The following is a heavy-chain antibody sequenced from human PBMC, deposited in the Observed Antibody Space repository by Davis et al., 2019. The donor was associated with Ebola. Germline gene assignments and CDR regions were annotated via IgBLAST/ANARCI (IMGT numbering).Heavy chain of an antibody. D-gene: IGHD2-2*01. V-gene: IGHV3-21*01. CDR1: GFTFSSNS. CDR3: ARDGLIVLVPAAMPDYYYYGMDV. J-gene: IGHJ6*02. Sequence: GSLSLSCAASGFTFSSNSMNCVRQAPGKGLESVSFISSSSNYIYYAYLLKGRFTVSRDDAKNSVFLQMSSLRVYDTAVYFCARDGLIVLVPAAMPDYYYYGMDVWGQGTTVTVSS. CDR2: ISSSSNYI.